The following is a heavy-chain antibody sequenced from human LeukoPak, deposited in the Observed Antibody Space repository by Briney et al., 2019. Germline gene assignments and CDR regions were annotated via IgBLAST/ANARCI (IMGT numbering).Heavy chain of an antibody. V-gene: IGHV3-30*02. CDR2: IQYDGSKK. CDR1: GFTFSSNG. D-gene: IGHD6-19*01. Sequence: GGSLRLSCVASGFTFSSNGMHWVRQAPGKGLEWVTFIQYDGSKKYYADSVKGRFTISRDNSKNTLYLEMNSLRAEDTAVYYCARDQSSVAGTTYNWFDPWGQGTLVTVSS. CDR3: ARDQSSVAGTTYNWFDP. J-gene: IGHJ5*02.